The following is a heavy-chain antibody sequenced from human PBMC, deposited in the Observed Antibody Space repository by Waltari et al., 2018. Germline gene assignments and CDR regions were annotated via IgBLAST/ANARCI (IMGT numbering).Heavy chain of an antibody. J-gene: IGHJ6*02. V-gene: IGHV3-9*03. D-gene: IGHD6-13*01. CDR3: AKGVSSWYSFGMDV. Sequence: EVKVVESGGGLVQPGRSLRLSCTGSGFSFDNFAMHWVRQAPGKGLEGVSGISLESRAIGYAESVRVRFTISRDNARNSVYLQMNSLRSEDMALYYCAKGVSSWYSFGMDVWGQGTTVTVSS. CDR1: GFSFDNFA. CDR2: ISLESRAI.